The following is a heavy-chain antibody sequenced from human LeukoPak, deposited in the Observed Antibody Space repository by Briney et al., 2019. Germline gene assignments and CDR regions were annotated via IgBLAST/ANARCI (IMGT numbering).Heavy chain of an antibody. J-gene: IGHJ2*01. CDR3: APTWGGGSRYFDL. CDR2: IIPIFGTA. D-gene: IGHD2-15*01. V-gene: IGHV1-69*05. Sequence: SVKVSCKASEGTFSSYAISWVRQAPGQGLEVLGRIIPIFGTANYAQKFQGRVTITTDESTSTAYMELSSLRSEDTAVYYCAPTWGGGSRYFDLWGRGTLVTVSS. CDR1: EGTFSSYA.